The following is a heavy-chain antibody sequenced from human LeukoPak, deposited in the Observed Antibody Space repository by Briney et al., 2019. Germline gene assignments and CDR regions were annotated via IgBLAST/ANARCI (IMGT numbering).Heavy chain of an antibody. J-gene: IGHJ6*03. CDR1: GFTFSTYG. Sequence: VRSLRVSCSASGFTFSTYGMNWVRQAPGKGLEWVAVIWYDGSHANYADAVKGRFTISRDNSKNTLYLQMNSPRAEDTAVYYCARDRGYSSRWNFGKDYYMDVWGKGTTVTVSS. D-gene: IGHD6-13*01. V-gene: IGHV3-33*01. CDR3: ARDRGYSSRWNFGKDYYMDV. CDR2: IWYDGSHA.